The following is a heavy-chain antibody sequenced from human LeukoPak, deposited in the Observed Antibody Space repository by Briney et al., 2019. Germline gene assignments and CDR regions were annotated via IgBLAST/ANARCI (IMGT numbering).Heavy chain of an antibody. Sequence: GGSLRLSCAASGFTFSSYSMNWVRQAPGKGLEWVSYISSSSSTIYYADSVKGRFTISRDNAKNSLYLQMNSLRAEDTAVYYCARATWYYYDSSGYRAYYFDYWGQGTLVTVSS. J-gene: IGHJ4*02. CDR3: ARATWYYYDSSGYRAYYFDY. CDR1: GFTFSSYS. D-gene: IGHD3-22*01. V-gene: IGHV3-48*01. CDR2: ISSSSSTI.